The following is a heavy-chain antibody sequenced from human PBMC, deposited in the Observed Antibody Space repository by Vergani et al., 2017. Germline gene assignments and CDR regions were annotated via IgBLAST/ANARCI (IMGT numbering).Heavy chain of an antibody. V-gene: IGHV4-59*01. J-gene: IGHJ4*03. CDR1: GGSMSGYY. CDR2: MYHSGST. D-gene: IGHD3-10*01. CDR3: GRVADFYGLGSRLLDL. Sequence: QVQLQESGPGLLKPSQTLSLTCSVSGGSMSGYYWSWIRQPPGKELEWIGYMYHSGSTNYNPSLETRVTISGDTSKNQFSLKLESVTAADTAVYYCGRVADFYGLGSRLLDLWGQGILVTVSS.